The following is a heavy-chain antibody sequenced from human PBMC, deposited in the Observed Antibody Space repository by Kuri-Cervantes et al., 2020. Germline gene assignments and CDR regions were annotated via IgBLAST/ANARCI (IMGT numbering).Heavy chain of an antibody. CDR1: GFTFSSYA. J-gene: IGHJ6*02. V-gene: IGHV3-23*01. CDR2: ISGSGGST. D-gene: IGHD2-2*01. Sequence: GGSLRLSCAASGFTFSSYAMSWVRQAPGKGLEWVSAISGSGGSTYYADSVKGRFTISRDNSKNTLYLQMNSLRAEDTAVYYCARYCSSTSCSLRYGMDVWGQGTMVTVSS. CDR3: ARYCSSTSCSLRYGMDV.